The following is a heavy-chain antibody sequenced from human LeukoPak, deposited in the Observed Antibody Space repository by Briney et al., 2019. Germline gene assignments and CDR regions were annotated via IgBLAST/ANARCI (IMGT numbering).Heavy chain of an antibody. CDR3: ARGRAAAGIRYYYYMDV. V-gene: IGHV4-34*01. Sequence: SETLSLTCAVYGGSFSGYYWSWIRQPLGKGLEWIGEINHSGSTNYNPSLKSRVTISVDTSKNQFSLKLSSVTAADTAVYYCARGRAAAGIRYYYYMDVWGKGTTVTVSS. J-gene: IGHJ6*03. CDR2: INHSGST. CDR1: GGSFSGYY. D-gene: IGHD6-13*01.